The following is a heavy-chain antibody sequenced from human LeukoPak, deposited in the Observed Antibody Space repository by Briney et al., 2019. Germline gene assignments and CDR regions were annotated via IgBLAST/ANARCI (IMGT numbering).Heavy chain of an antibody. D-gene: IGHD3-3*01. CDR2: ISGSGGST. J-gene: IGHJ3*02. CDR1: GFTFSSYA. Sequence: PGGSLRLSCAASGFTFSSYAMSWVRQAPGKGLEWVSAISGSGGSTYYADPVKGRFTISRDNSKNTLYLQMNSLRAEDTAVYYCAKVYYDFWSGYPAGAFDIWGQGTMVTVSS. V-gene: IGHV3-23*01. CDR3: AKVYYDFWSGYPAGAFDI.